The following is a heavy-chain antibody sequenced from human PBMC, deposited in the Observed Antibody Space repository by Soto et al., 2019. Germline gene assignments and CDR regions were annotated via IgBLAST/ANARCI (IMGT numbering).Heavy chain of an antibody. Sequence: SETLSLTCTVSGGSISSYYWSWIRQPPGKGLEWIGYIYYSGSTNYNPPLKSRVTISVDTSKNQFSLKLSSVTAADTAVYFCARIYCSSIRCSSHFDYWGQGTLVTVSS. CDR3: ARIYCSSIRCSSHFDY. CDR2: IYYSGST. V-gene: IGHV4-59*08. CDR1: GGSISSYY. J-gene: IGHJ4*02. D-gene: IGHD2-2*01.